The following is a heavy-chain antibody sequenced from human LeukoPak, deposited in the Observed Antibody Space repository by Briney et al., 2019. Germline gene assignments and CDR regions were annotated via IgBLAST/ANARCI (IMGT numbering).Heavy chain of an antibody. CDR2: ISASIGST. Sequence: LSGGSLRLSCAASGFTFTNYSMGWVRQAPGKGLEWVSAISASIGSTYYADSVKGRFTISRDNSKNTLYLQMNNLRAEDTAVYYCAKVKIYDSSGYCSHCFDYWGQGTLVTVSS. V-gene: IGHV3-23*01. CDR3: AKVKIYDSSGYCSHCFDY. J-gene: IGHJ4*02. D-gene: IGHD3-22*01. CDR1: GFTFTNYS.